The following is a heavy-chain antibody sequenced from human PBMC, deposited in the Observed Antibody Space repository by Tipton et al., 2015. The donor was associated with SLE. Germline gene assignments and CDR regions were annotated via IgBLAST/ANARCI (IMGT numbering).Heavy chain of an antibody. Sequence: TLSLTCTVSGGSISSGRYYWSWIRQPAGKGLEWIGRIYPSGSTNYNPSLKSRVTFSIDTSKNQFSLNLSSVTAADTAVYYCARADYDFWSGLDYWGQGKLVTVSS. J-gene: IGHJ4*02. CDR3: ARADYDFWSGLDY. CDR1: GGSISSGRYY. CDR2: IYPSGST. V-gene: IGHV4-61*02. D-gene: IGHD3-3*01.